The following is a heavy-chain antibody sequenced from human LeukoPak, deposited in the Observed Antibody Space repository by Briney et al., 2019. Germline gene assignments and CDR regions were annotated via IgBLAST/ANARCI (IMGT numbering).Heavy chain of an antibody. D-gene: IGHD3-10*01. CDR2: ISSGGTYE. CDR3: ARDSTYYYDSGSSGPHYFDN. J-gene: IGHJ4*02. CDR1: GFTFSNYA. Sequence: GKSLRLSCAASGFTFSNYAMHWVRQAPGKGLEWVSLISSGGTYEYYADSVKGRFTISRDSSKNTLYLQLNSLRAEDTAVYYCARDSTYYYDSGSSGPHYFDNWGQGTLVTVSS. V-gene: IGHV3-30*01.